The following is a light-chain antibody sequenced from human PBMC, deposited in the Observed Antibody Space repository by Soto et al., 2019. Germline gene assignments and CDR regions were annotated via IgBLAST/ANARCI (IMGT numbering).Light chain of an antibody. CDR3: MQALQTPRA. J-gene: IGKJ3*01. Sequence: EIVMTQSTDSLAVSRGERATINCKSSQSVLHSSNNNNYLSWYLQKPGQSPQLLIYLGSNRASGVPDRFSGSGSGTDFTLKISRVEAEDVGVYYCMQALQTPRAFGPGTKVDIK. V-gene: IGKV2-28*01. CDR1: QSVLHSSNNNNY. CDR2: LGS.